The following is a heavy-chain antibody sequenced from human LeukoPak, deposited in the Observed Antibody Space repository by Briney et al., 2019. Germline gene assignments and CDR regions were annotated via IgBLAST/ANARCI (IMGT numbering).Heavy chain of an antibody. CDR2: IYYSGTT. CDR3: ARDGFGSGSSSTLTG. D-gene: IGHD3-10*01. J-gene: IGHJ4*02. Sequence: PSETLSLTCTVSGDSISSTSYFWGWIRQPPGKGLEWIGTIYYSGTTYYNPSLKSRVTISVDTSKNQFSLKLSSVSASDTAVYYCARDGFGSGSSSTLTGWGQGTLVTVSS. CDR1: GDSISSTSYF. V-gene: IGHV4-39*02.